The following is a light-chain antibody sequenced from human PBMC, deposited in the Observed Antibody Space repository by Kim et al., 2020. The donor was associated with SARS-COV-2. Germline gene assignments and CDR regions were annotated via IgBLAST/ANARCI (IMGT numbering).Light chain of an antibody. CDR2: GKN. V-gene: IGLV3-19*01. J-gene: IGLJ2*01. CDR3: NSRDSNDNVV. CDR1: CLRSYY. Sequence: VALGQTVRIPCQGDCLRSYYATWYQQKPGQAPILVIYGKNNRPSGIPDRFSGSSSGNTASLTITGTQAGDEADYYCNSRDSNDNVVFGGGTQLTVL.